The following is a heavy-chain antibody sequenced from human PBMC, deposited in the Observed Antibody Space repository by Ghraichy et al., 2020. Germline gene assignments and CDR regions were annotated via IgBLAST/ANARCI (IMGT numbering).Heavy chain of an antibody. CDR3: GKGFSATGRGDFIDC. J-gene: IGHJ4*02. CDR2: ISWDGGST. CDR1: GFTFDDYT. D-gene: IGHD2-15*01. Sequence: GSLRLSCAASGFTFDDYTMHWVRQAPGKGLEWVSLISWDGGSTYHADSVKGRFTISRDNSNSSLYLQMNSLRTDDTALYYCGKGFSATGRGDFIDCWGQGTLVTVSS. V-gene: IGHV3-43*01.